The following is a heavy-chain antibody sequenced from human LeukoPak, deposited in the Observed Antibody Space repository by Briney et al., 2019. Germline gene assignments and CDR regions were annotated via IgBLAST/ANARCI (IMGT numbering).Heavy chain of an antibody. V-gene: IGHV3-23*01. CDR3: AKDRGSYPDAFDI. Sequence: PGGSLRLSCAASGFTFSSYAMSWVRQAPGEGLEWVSAISGSGGSTYYADSVKGRFTISRDNSKNTLYLQMNSLRAEDTAVYYCAKDRGSYPDAFDIWGQGTMVTVSS. CDR2: ISGSGGST. CDR1: GFTFSSYA. J-gene: IGHJ3*02. D-gene: IGHD1-26*01.